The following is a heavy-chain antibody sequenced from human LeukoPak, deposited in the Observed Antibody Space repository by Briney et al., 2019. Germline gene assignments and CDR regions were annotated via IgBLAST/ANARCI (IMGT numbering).Heavy chain of an antibody. Sequence: GGSLRLSCAASGFTFSSYAMSWVRQAPGKGLEWVSAISGSGGSTYYADSVKGRFTISRDNSKNTLYLQMNSLRAEDTAVYYCAKYYDFWSGYYRFLDYWGQGTLVTVSS. V-gene: IGHV3-23*01. J-gene: IGHJ4*02. CDR1: GFTFSSYA. CDR2: ISGSGGST. CDR3: AKYYDFWSGYYRFLDY. D-gene: IGHD3-3*01.